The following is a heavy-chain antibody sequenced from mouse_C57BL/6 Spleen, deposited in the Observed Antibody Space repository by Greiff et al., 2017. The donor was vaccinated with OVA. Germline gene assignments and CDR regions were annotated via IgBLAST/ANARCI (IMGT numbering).Heavy chain of an antibody. V-gene: IGHV1-81*01. CDR2: IYPRSGNT. Sequence: VQLVESGAELARPGASVKLSCKASGYTFTSYGISWVKQRTGQGLEWIGEIYPRSGNTYYNEKFKGKATLTADKSSSTAYMELRSLTSEDSAVYFCASIYDGYYSAMDYWGQGTSVTVSS. CDR1: GYTFTSYG. CDR3: ASIYDGYYSAMDY. D-gene: IGHD2-3*01. J-gene: IGHJ4*01.